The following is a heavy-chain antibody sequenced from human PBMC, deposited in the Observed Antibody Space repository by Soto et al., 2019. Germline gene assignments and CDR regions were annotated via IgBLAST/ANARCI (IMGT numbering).Heavy chain of an antibody. CDR3: ARDGMGSGSYYGLVY. CDR2: IYYSGST. Sequence: LSLTCTVSGGSISSGGYYWSWIRQHPGKGLEWIGYIYYSGSTYYNPSLKSRVTISVDTSKNQFSLKLSSVTAADTAIYHCARDGMGSGSYYGLVYWGQGTLVTVSS. J-gene: IGHJ4*02. CDR1: GGSISSGGYY. V-gene: IGHV4-31*03. D-gene: IGHD3-22*01.